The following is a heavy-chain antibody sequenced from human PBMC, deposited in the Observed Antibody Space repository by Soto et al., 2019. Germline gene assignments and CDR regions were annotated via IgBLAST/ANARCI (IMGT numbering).Heavy chain of an antibody. CDR2: IKSKTDGGTT. V-gene: IGHV3-15*01. J-gene: IGHJ3*02. D-gene: IGHD3-22*01. CDR1: GFTFSNAW. CDR3: TTASNQPTYYYDSSGTQDAFAI. Sequence: PGGSLRLCCAASGFTFSNAWMSWVRQAPGKGLEWVGRIKSKTDGGTTDYAAPVKGRFTISRDDSKNTLYLQMNSLKTEDTAVYYCTTASNQPTYYYDSSGTQDAFAIWGQGTMVTVSS.